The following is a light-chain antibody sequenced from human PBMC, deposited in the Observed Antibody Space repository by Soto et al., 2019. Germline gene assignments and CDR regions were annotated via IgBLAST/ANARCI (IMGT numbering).Light chain of an antibody. CDR1: QSVSIW. Sequence: DLQVTQSPSTLSASVGDRVTITCRASQSVSIWLAWFQQKPGKAPNLLIYKASNLESGVPSRFSGSGSGTEFTLTISSLQPDDFATYYCQQYDDYPLTFGGGTRVEIK. CDR2: KAS. V-gene: IGKV1-5*03. CDR3: QQYDDYPLT. J-gene: IGKJ4*01.